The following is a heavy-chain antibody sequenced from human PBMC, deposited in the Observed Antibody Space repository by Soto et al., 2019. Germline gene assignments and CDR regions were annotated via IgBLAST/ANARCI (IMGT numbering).Heavy chain of an antibody. Sequence: SKASGYTFTGYYMHWVRQAPGQGLEWMGWINPNSGGTNYAQKFQGWVTMTRDTSISTAYMELSRLRSDDTAVYYCARDLAPDSSGSIHYPFAYRGQRTRSTVSA. D-gene: IGHD3-22*01. V-gene: IGHV1-2*04. CDR2: INPNSGGT. J-gene: IGHJ6*01. CDR1: GYTFTGYY. CDR3: ARDLAPDSSGSIHYPFAY.